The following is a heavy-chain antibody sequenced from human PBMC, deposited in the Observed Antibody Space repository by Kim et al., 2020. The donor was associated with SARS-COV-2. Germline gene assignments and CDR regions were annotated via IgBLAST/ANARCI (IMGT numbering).Heavy chain of an antibody. V-gene: IGHV3-74*01. CDR3: ARDYSDMRKFDR. D-gene: IGHD4-17*01. Sequence: SYAESVKGRFTVSRDNAKNTLYLQMNSLRVEDTAVYYGARDYSDMRKFDRWGQGTLVTVSS. J-gene: IGHJ5*02.